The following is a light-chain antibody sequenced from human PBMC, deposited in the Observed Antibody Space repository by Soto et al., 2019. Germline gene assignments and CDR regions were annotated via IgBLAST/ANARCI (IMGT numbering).Light chain of an antibody. CDR2: GAS. CDR1: QRLSSVY. Sequence: EIMLTQSPDTLSLSPGERATLSCRASQRLSSVYLAWYQQRPGQPPRLLIYGASTRAAGIPDRFSGSGSGADFTLTISSLQSEDVAIYYCQQRSGSPRITFGQGTRLEIK. J-gene: IGKJ5*01. V-gene: IGKV3-20*01. CDR3: QQRSGSPRIT.